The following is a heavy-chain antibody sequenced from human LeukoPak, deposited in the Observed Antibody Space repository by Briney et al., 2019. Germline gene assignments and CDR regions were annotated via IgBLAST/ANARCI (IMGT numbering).Heavy chain of an antibody. J-gene: IGHJ4*02. V-gene: IGHV4-34*01. CDR1: GGSFSGYY. CDR2: INHSGST. Sequence: SETLSLTCAVYGGSFSGYYWSWIRQPPGKGLEWIGEINHSGSTYYNPSLKSRVTISVDRSKNQFSLKLSSVTAADTAVYYCARVPGSTIPFDYWGQGTLVTVSS. D-gene: IGHD2-2*01. CDR3: ARVPGSTIPFDY.